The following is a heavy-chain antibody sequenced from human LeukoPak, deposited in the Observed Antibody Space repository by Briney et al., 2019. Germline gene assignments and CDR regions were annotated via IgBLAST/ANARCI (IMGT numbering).Heavy chain of an antibody. CDR3: ATERSYYESPEGSVGAFDI. V-gene: IGHV3-20*04. CDR2: INWNGAST. CDR1: GFTFDDFG. J-gene: IGHJ3*02. Sequence: GRSLRLSCAASGFTFDDFGMSWVRQAPGKGLEWVSGINWNGASTGYADSVKGRFTISRDNAKNSLYLQMNSLRAEDTAVYYCATERSYYESPEGSVGAFDIWGPGTMVTVSS. D-gene: IGHD1-26*01.